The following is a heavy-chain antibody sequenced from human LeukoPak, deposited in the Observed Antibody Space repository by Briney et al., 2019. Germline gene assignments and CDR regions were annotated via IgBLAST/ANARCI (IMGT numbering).Heavy chain of an antibody. CDR2: IYSGGST. CDR3: ARDVAVAGTGPIDY. Sequence: GGSLRLSCAASGITVSSNYMSWVRQAPGKGLEWVSVIYSGGSTYYADSVKGRFTISRDNSKNTLYLQMNSLRAEDTAVYYCARDVAVAGTGPIDYWGQGTLVTVSS. D-gene: IGHD6-19*01. CDR1: GITVSSNY. J-gene: IGHJ4*02. V-gene: IGHV3-66*01.